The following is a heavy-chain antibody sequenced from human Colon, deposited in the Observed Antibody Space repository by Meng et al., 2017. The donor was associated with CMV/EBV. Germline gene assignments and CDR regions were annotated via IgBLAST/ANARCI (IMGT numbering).Heavy chain of an antibody. CDR1: GFIFSDYG. J-gene: IGHJ6*02. D-gene: IGHD2-2*01. CDR3: ARDIFCSSISCYGYYGMDV. V-gene: IGHV3-30*02. Sequence: GESLKISCVGSGFIFSDYGMHWVRQAPGKGLEWVAYIHFDGSKKSYAESVKGRFTITRDNSKSTVYLQMTSPRRDDTAVYYCARDIFCSSISCYGYYGMDVWGQGTTVTVSS. CDR2: IHFDGSKK.